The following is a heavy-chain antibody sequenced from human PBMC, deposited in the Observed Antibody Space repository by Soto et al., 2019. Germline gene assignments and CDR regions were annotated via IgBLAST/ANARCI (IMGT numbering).Heavy chain of an antibody. Sequence: GSGPTCAPTQTLTLNCTFSGFSLITSGMCVGWVRQPPGKALEWLALIDWHDDKYYRTSLKTRLTISKDTSKNHVVLTMSNMDPVDTATYYCARIPVAAAGFYGMDVWGQGTTVTVSS. CDR2: IDWHDDK. V-gene: IGHV2-70*20. D-gene: IGHD6-13*01. CDR3: ARIPVAAAGFYGMDV. J-gene: IGHJ6*02. CDR1: GFSLITSGMC.